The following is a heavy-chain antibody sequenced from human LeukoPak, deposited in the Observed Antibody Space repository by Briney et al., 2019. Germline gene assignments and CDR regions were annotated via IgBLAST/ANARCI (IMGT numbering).Heavy chain of an antibody. CDR2: ITGSGGWA. J-gene: IGHJ3*02. Sequence: PGGSLRLSCAASGLTFSNYAMMWLRQAPGEGLEWVSAITGSGGWALYADSVKGRFTISRDNSKNTLYLQMSSLRAKDTAVYYCAKDPNGDYIGAFDIWGQGTMVTVSS. V-gene: IGHV3-23*01. D-gene: IGHD4-17*01. CDR1: GLTFSNYA. CDR3: AKDPNGDYIGAFDI.